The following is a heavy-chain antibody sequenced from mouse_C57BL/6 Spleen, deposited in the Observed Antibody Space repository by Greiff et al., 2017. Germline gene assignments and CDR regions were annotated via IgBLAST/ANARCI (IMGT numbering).Heavy chain of an antibody. Sequence: VQLQQPGTELVKPGASVKLSCKASGYTFTSYWMHWVKQRPGQGLVWIGNIIPSNGGTNYNEKFKSKATLTVDKSSSTAYMQLSSLTSEDSAVYYCARGGLRRDAWFAYWGQGTLVTVSA. D-gene: IGHD2-4*01. V-gene: IGHV1-53*01. CDR3: ARGGLRRDAWFAY. CDR1: GYTFTSYW. CDR2: IIPSNGGT. J-gene: IGHJ3*01.